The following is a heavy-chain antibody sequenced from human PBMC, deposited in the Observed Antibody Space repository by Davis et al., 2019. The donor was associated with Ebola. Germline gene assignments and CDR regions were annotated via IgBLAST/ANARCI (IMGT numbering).Heavy chain of an antibody. Sequence: SETLSLTCTVSGGSISSGDYYWSWICQPPGKGLEWIGSIYYSGSTYYNPSLRSRVTISVDTSKNQFPLKLSSVTAADTGVYYCARRGYSAGYSYGYYGIDVWGKGTTVTVSS. CDR3: ARRGYSAGYSYGYYGIDV. D-gene: IGHD5-18*01. J-gene: IGHJ6*04. V-gene: IGHV4-39*01. CDR2: IYYSGST. CDR1: GGSISSGDYY.